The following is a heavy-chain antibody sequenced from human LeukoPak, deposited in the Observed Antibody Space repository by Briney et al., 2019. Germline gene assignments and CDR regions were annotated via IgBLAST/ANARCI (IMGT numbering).Heavy chain of an antibody. CDR1: GLTFSSYG. V-gene: IGHV3-30*18. J-gene: IGHJ4*02. D-gene: IGHD3-22*01. Sequence: PGGSLRLSCVASGLTFSSYGMHWVRLAPGKGLEWVAVISYDGSNIYYAASVKGRFTISRDNSKNTLYLQMNSLRAEDTAVYYCAKVGCGSGYCAFDYWGQGTLVTVSS. CDR3: AKVGCGSGYCAFDY. CDR2: ISYDGSNI.